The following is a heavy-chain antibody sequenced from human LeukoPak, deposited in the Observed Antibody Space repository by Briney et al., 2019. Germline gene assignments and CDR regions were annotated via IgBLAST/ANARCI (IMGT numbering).Heavy chain of an antibody. CDR2: HITGPRGN. D-gene: IGHD2-2*01. V-gene: IGHV6-1*01. CDR1: GTVSRATVLL. J-gene: IGHJ5*02. CDR3: ARRLTQYDCFDP. Sequence: SQTLSPPVPSPGTVSRATVLLGTGSGSPHREALSGWAGHITGPRGNDYAVSVRGRITVNPDTSKSQFSLHLNSVTPEDTAVYYCARRLTQYDCFDPWGQGILVTVSS.